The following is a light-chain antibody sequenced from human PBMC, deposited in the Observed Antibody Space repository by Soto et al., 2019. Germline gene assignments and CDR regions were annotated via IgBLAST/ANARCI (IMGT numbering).Light chain of an antibody. CDR1: QSISNN. CDR2: DAS. Sequence: EIMLTQSPATLSVSPGERATLSCRASQSISNNLAWYQQKPGQPPRLLIYDASTRATGLPARFSGSGSGTDYTLTISSLLSEDVATYYCQQYNKWPLTFGGGTKVEIK. J-gene: IGKJ4*01. CDR3: QQYNKWPLT. V-gene: IGKV3-15*01.